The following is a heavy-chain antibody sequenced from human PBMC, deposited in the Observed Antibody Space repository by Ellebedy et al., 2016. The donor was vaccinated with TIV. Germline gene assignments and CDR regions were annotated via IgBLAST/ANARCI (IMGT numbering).Heavy chain of an antibody. J-gene: IGHJ6*02. CDR2: ISTYNGNT. CDR1: GYTFTSYG. V-gene: IGHV1-18*01. D-gene: IGHD3-10*01. CDR3: ARAQITMDRGIKGYYYCMDV. Sequence: AASVKVSCKASGYTFTSYGISWVRQAPGQGLEWMGWISTYNGNTNYAQKLQGRVTMTTDTSTRTAYMELRSLRSDDTAVYYCARAQITMDRGIKGYYYCMDVWGPGTTVTVSS.